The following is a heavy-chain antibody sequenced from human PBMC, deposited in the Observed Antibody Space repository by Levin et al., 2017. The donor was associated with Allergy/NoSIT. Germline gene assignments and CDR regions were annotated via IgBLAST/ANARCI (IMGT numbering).Heavy chain of an antibody. J-gene: IGHJ4*02. D-gene: IGHD3-22*01. CDR3: ARARRLDSIDY. CDR2: IGTAGDT. V-gene: IGHV3-13*04. CDR1: GFTFSSYD. Sequence: GESLKISCAASGFTFSSYDMHWVRQATGKGLEWVSAIGTAGDTYYPGSVKGRFTISRENAKNSLYLQMNSLRAGDTAVYYCARARRLDSIDYWGQGTLVTVSS.